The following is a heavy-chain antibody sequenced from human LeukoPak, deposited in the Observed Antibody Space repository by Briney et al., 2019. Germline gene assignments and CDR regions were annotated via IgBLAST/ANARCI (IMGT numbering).Heavy chain of an antibody. J-gene: IGHJ4*02. D-gene: IGHD3-22*01. Sequence: GGSLRLSCAASGFTFSSYWMSWVRQAPGKGLEWVANIKQDGSEKYYVDSVKGRFTISRDNAKNSLYLQMNSLRAEDTAVYYCARDVSYGYYYAYYFGYWGQGTLVTVSS. CDR1: GFTFSSYW. CDR3: ARDVSYGYYYAYYFGY. V-gene: IGHV3-7*01. CDR2: IKQDGSEK.